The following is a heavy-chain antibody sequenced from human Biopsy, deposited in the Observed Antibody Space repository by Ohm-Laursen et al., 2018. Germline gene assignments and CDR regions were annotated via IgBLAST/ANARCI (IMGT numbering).Heavy chain of an antibody. CDR3: ARELGDFWGGRQFDF. V-gene: IGHV1-2*02. Sequence: ASVKVSCKASGYTFAGYYLHWVRQAPGHGLEWMAWINPNSGNTNYAQRFQGRLTVTRDTSISTTYMELRRLTSDDTAVFYCARELGDFWGGRQFDFWGQGTLVTVSS. D-gene: IGHD3-3*01. CDR2: INPNSGNT. CDR1: GYTFAGYY. J-gene: IGHJ5*01.